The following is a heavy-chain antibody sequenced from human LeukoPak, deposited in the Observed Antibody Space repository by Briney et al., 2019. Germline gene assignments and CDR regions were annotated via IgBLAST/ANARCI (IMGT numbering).Heavy chain of an antibody. V-gene: IGHV1-8*01. J-gene: IGHJ4*02. CDR2: MNPNSGNT. Sequence: ASVKVSCKASGYTFTSYDINWVRQATGQGLEWMGWMNPNSGNTGYAQKFQGRVTMTRNTSISTAYMELSSLRSEDTAVYYCATAHMVRGVLGGYWGQGTLVTVS. D-gene: IGHD3-10*01. CDR1: GYTFTSYD. CDR3: ATAHMVRGVLGGY.